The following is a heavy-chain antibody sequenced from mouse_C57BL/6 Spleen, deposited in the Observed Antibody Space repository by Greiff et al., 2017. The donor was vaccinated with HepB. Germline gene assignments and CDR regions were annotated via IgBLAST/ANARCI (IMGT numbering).Heavy chain of an antibody. CDR1: GFSLTSYG. Sequence: VQLQQSGPGLVQPSQSLSITCTVSGFSLTSYGVHWVRQSPGKGLEWLGVIWRGGSTDYNAAFMSRLSITKDNSKSQVFFKMNSLQADDTAIYYCAKYGSIYGGYFDVWGTGTTVTVAS. J-gene: IGHJ1*03. D-gene: IGHD1-1*01. CDR3: AKYGSIYGGYFDV. V-gene: IGHV2-5*01. CDR2: IWRGGST.